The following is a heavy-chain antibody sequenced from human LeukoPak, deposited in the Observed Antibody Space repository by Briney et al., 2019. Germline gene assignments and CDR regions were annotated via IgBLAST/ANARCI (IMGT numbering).Heavy chain of an antibody. CDR2: ISGSGGST. Sequence: GGSLRLSCAASGFTFSSHSMNWVRQAPGKGLEWVSAISGSGGSTYYADSVKGRFTISRDNSKNTLYLQMNSLRAEDTAVYYCAKGLEYYDFWSGPDYWGQGTLVTVSS. V-gene: IGHV3-23*01. CDR3: AKGLEYYDFWSGPDY. CDR1: GFTFSSHS. J-gene: IGHJ4*02. D-gene: IGHD3-3*01.